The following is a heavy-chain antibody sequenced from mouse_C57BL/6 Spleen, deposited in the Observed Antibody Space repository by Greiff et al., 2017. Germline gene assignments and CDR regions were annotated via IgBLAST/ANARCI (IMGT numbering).Heavy chain of an antibody. V-gene: IGHV1-15*01. CDR3: TRKGYNWPLYAMGY. J-gene: IGHJ4*01. CDR2: IDPETGGT. CDR1: GYTFTDYE. D-gene: IGHD4-1*02. Sequence: QVQLQQSGAELVRPGASVTLSCTASGYTFTDYEMHWVKQTPVHGLEWIGAIDPETGGTAYNQKFKGKAILTADKSSSTAYMELRSLTSEDSAVYYCTRKGYNWPLYAMGYWGQGTSVTVS.